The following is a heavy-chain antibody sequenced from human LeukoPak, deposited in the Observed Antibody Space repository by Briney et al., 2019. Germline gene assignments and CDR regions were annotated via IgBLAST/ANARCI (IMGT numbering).Heavy chain of an antibody. J-gene: IGHJ4*02. D-gene: IGHD3-22*01. CDR2: IGYDGIHK. CDR1: GFIFNRHA. Sequence: PGGSLRLSCTTSGFIFNRHAFHWVRQAPGKGLEWVAVIGYDGIHKYYADSVKGRFTISRDDSKNTVYLQMDSLRTEDTAVYYCARDMIMGGPPDYLDYWGQGTLVTVSS. CDR3: ARDMIMGGPPDYLDY. V-gene: IGHV3-30*04.